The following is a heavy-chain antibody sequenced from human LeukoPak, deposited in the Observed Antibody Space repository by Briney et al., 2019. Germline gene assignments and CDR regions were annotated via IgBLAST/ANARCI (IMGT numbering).Heavy chain of an antibody. D-gene: IGHD3-22*01. Sequence: GGSLRLSCAASRFTFSNYWMSWVRQAPGKGLEWVAKIKQDGSQRYYVDSVTGRFTISRDNAKNSLYLQMNSLRAEDTAVYYCARDRDYYAIDYWGQGTLVTVSS. CDR3: ARDRDYYAIDY. CDR1: RFTFSNYW. J-gene: IGHJ4*02. V-gene: IGHV3-7*01. CDR2: IKQDGSQR.